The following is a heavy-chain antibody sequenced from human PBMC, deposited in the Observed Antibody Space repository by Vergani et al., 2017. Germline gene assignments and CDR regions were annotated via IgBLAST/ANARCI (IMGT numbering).Heavy chain of an antibody. J-gene: IGHJ6*02. D-gene: IGHD3-3*01. CDR3: AKDPGLSAIFGVEGGMDV. V-gene: IGHV3-9*01. CDR1: GFTFDDYA. CDR2: ISWYSGSI. Sequence: EVQLVESGGGLVQPGRSLRLSCAASGFTFDDYAMHWVRQAPGKGLEWVSGISWYSGSIGYADSVKGRFTISRDNAKNSMYLQMNSLRAEDTALYYCAKDPGLSAIFGVEGGMDVWGQGTTVTVSS.